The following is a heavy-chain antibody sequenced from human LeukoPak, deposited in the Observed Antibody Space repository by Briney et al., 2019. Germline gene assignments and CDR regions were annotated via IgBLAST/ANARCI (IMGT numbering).Heavy chain of an antibody. Sequence: PSETLSLTCTVSGGSISSGSYYWGWIRQPAGKGLEWIGRIYSSGSTNYNPSLKSRVTISVDTSNNHLSLSLNSVTTADTAVYYCAASLWFGIYPEYWGQGSLVTVSS. D-gene: IGHD3-10*01. CDR3: AASLWFGIYPEY. J-gene: IGHJ4*02. CDR2: IYSSGST. V-gene: IGHV4-61*02. CDR1: GGSISSGSYY.